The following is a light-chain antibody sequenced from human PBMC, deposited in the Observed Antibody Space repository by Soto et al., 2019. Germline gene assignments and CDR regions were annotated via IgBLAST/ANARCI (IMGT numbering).Light chain of an antibody. CDR3: GAWDNRLSVYV. CDR2: DND. CDR1: SSNIGENF. J-gene: IGLJ1*01. V-gene: IGLV1-51*01. Sequence: SVLTQPPSISAAPGQKVTLSCSGSSSNIGENFVSWYQKFPEAAPKLLIYDNDKRPSEIPDRFSGSKSGTSATLGITGLQTGDAADYFCGAWDNRLSVYVFGTGTKVTVL.